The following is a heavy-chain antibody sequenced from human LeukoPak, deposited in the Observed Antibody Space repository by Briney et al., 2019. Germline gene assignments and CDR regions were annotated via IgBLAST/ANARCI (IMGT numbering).Heavy chain of an antibody. CDR2: ISSSGSTI. V-gene: IGHV3-48*03. CDR3: ATLSRDMYCSSISCPNL. D-gene: IGHD2-2*01. Sequence: GGSLRLSCAASGFTFSSYEMNWVRQAPGKGLEWVSYISSSGSTIYYADSVKGRFTISRDNAENSLYLQMNSLRAEDTAVYYCATLSRDMYCSSISCPNLWGQGTLVTVSS. J-gene: IGHJ4*02. CDR1: GFTFSSYE.